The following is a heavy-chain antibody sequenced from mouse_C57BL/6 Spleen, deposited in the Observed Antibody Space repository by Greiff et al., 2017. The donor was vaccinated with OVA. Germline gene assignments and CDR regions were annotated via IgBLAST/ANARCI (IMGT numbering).Heavy chain of an antibody. D-gene: IGHD2-4*01. V-gene: IGHV1-76*01. J-gene: IGHJ4*01. CDR2: IYPGSGNT. CDR3: ARLPSQIYHDHAGAMDY. Sequence: QVQLQQSGAELVRPGASVKLSCKASGYTFTDYSINWVKQRPGQGLEWIARIYPGSGNTYYNEKFKGKATLTAEKSSSTAYMQLSSLTSEDSAVYCCARLPSQIYHDHAGAMDYWGQGTSVTVSS. CDR1: GYTFTDYS.